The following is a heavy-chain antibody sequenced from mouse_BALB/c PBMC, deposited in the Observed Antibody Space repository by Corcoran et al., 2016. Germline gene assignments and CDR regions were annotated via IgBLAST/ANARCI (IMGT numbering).Heavy chain of an antibody. V-gene: IGHV14-3*02. CDR1: GFNIKDTY. J-gene: IGHJ4*01. CDR2: IDPANGNT. CDR3: AIGNSYAMDY. D-gene: IGHD2-1*01. Sequence: EVQLQQSGAELVKPGASVKLSCTASGFNIKDTYMHWVKQRPEQGLEWIGRIDPANGNTKYDPKFQGKATITADTSSNTAYLQLSSLTSEDTAVYYCAIGNSYAMDYWGQGTSVTVSS.